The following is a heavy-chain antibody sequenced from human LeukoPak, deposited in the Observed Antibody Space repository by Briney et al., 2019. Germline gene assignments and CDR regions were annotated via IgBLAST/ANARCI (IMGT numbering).Heavy chain of an antibody. J-gene: IGHJ4*02. CDR3: AKRPSDYGDYVSYFDY. CDR1: RFSFGDYA. Sequence: PGGSLRLSCTASRFSFGDYAMNWVRQAPGKGLEWVGVISDDGRSKDYADSVKGRFTISRDNSKDTLYLQMNSLRYEDTAVYYCAKRPSDYGDYVSYFDYWGQGTLVTVSS. CDR2: ISDDGRSK. V-gene: IGHV3-30-3*02. D-gene: IGHD4-17*01.